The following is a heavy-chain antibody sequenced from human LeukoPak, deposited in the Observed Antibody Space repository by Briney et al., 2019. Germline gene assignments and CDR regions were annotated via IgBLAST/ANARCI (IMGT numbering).Heavy chain of an antibody. J-gene: IGHJ6*02. Sequence: GGSLRLSCAASGFTFSSYAMHWVRQAPGKGLEWVAVISYDGSNKYYADSVKGRFTISRDNSKNTLYLQMNSLRAEDTAVYYCARDGYYGSGSYYYYYYGMDVWGQGTTVTVSS. D-gene: IGHD3-10*01. CDR2: ISYDGSNK. V-gene: IGHV3-30-3*01. CDR1: GFTFSSYA. CDR3: ARDGYYGSGSYYYYYYGMDV.